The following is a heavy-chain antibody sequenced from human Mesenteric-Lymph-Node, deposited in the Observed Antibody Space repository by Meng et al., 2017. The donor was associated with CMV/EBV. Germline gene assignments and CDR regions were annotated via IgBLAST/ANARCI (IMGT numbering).Heavy chain of an antibody. Sequence: ASVKVSCKASGYTFTGYYMHWVRQAPGQGLEWMGWINPNSGGTNYAQKLQGRVTMTTDTSTSTAYMELRSLRSDDTAVYYCARGSLQYYDFWSGYSSYGMDVWGQGTTVTV. J-gene: IGHJ6*02. D-gene: IGHD3-3*01. CDR3: ARGSLQYYDFWSGYSSYGMDV. V-gene: IGHV1-2*02. CDR2: INPNSGGT. CDR1: GYTFTGYY.